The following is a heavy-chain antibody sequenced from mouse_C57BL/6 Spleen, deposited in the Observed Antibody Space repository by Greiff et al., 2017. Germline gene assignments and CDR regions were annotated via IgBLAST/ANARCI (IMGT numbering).Heavy chain of an antibody. Sequence: VQLQQSGPELVKPGASVKIPCKASGYTFTDYNMDWVKQSHGKSLEWIGDINPNNGGTIYNQKFKGKATLTVDKSSSTAYMELRSLTSEDTAVYYCARRAAQAYYYAMDYWGQGTSVTVSS. CDR3: ARRAAQAYYYAMDY. CDR2: INPNNGGT. J-gene: IGHJ4*01. D-gene: IGHD3-2*02. CDR1: GYTFTDYN. V-gene: IGHV1-18*01.